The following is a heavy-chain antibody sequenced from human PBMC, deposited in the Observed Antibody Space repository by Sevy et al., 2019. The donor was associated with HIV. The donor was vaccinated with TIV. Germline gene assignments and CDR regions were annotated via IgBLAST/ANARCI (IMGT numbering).Heavy chain of an antibody. J-gene: IGHJ5*02. CDR1: GFTFSSYA. Sequence: GGSLRLSCAASGFTFSSYAMHWVRQAPGKGLEWVAVISYDGSNKYYADSVKGRFTISRDNSKNTLYRQMNSLRAEDTAVYYCARELPVGYCISTSCYPGGNWFDPWGQGTLVTVSS. CDR2: ISYDGSNK. CDR3: ARELPVGYCISTSCYPGGNWFDP. V-gene: IGHV3-30-3*01. D-gene: IGHD2-2*03.